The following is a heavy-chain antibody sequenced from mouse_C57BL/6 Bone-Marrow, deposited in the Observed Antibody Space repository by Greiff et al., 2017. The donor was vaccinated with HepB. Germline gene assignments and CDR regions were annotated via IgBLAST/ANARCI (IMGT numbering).Heavy chain of an antibody. CDR3: ASYVRGFAY. CDR1: GYSITSGYY. CDR2: ISYDGSN. Sequence: EVKLMESGPGLVKPSQSLSLTCSVTGYSITSGYYWNWIRQFPGNKLEWMGYISYDGSNNYNPSLKNRISITRDTSKNQFFLKLNSVTTEDTATYYCASYVRGFAYWGQGTLVTVSA. V-gene: IGHV3-6*01. D-gene: IGHD1-1*02. J-gene: IGHJ3*01.